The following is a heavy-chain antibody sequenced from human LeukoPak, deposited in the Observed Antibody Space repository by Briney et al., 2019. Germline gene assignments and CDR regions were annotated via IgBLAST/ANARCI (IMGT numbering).Heavy chain of an antibody. D-gene: IGHD2-2*01. J-gene: IGHJ6*02. CDR2: FIPILGIA. Sequence: SVKLSCKASGVAFSSDAISWVRQSPGQGLEWMGRFIPILGIANYAQKVQRRVTITADKSTSTAYMELSSLRSEDTDGYYCARCTPPHYCSSTSCYVRYYYYGMDVWGQGTTVTVSS. V-gene: IGHV1-69*04. CDR3: ARCTPPHYCSSTSCYVRYYYYGMDV. CDR1: GVAFSSDA.